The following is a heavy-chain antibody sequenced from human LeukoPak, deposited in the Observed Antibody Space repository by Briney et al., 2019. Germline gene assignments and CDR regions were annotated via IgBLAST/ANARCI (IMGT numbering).Heavy chain of an antibody. Sequence: SETLSLTCSVSGGSISSSNYYWGWVRQPPGKGLEWIATIYYSGTTYYNPSLKSRVAISVDTSKSRFSLSLTSVTAADTAVYYCARDIVVVVGALYNYYGMEVWGQGTTVTVSS. J-gene: IGHJ6*02. CDR3: ARDIVVVVGALYNYYGMEV. D-gene: IGHD2-15*01. CDR1: GGSISSSNYY. CDR2: IYYSGTT. V-gene: IGHV4-39*07.